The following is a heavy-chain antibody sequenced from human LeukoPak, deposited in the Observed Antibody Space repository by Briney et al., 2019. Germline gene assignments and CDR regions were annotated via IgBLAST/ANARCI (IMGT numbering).Heavy chain of an antibody. Sequence: GGSLRLSCAASGVTFSSYSMNWVRQAPGKGLGWVSSISSSSSYIYYADTVKGRVAISRDNAKNSLYLQMNSLRAEDTAVYYCASSGARSSSWFSMSGVRTYYYYYMDVWGKGTTVTVSS. CDR2: ISSSSSYI. CDR3: ASSGARSSSWFSMSGVRTYYYYYMDV. V-gene: IGHV3-21*01. D-gene: IGHD6-13*01. CDR1: GVTFSSYS. J-gene: IGHJ6*03.